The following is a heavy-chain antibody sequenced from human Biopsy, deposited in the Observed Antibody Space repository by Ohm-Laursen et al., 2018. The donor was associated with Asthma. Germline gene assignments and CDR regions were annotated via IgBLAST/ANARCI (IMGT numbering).Heavy chain of an antibody. CDR1: GFSFSDYY. Sequence: SLRLSCAASGFSFSDYYMMWIRQAPGKGLEWVAYISSRGSNLSYADSVKGRFTISRDNPKKSVYLQLDSLRVEDTAVYYCARGYSTSWYFGYWGQGTVVTVSS. D-gene: IGHD6-13*01. V-gene: IGHV3-11*01. CDR3: ARGYSTSWYFGY. CDR2: ISSRGSNL. J-gene: IGHJ4*02.